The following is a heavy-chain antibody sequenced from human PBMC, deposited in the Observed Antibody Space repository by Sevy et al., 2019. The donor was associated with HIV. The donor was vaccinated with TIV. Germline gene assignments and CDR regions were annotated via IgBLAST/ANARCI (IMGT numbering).Heavy chain of an antibody. CDR3: VRAIAKDGSF. CDR1: GFSLNNYW. Sequence: GGSLILSCVASGFSLNNYWMNWVRQAPGKGLEWVANINQDGSVKYYVESVRGRFTISRDNARNLVFLQMSSLRVDDSALYYCVRAIAKDGSFWGQGTLVTVSS. D-gene: IGHD6-13*01. CDR2: INQDGSVK. J-gene: IGHJ4*02. V-gene: IGHV3-7*01.